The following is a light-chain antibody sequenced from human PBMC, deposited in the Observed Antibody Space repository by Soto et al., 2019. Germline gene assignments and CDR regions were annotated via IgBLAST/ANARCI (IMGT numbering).Light chain of an antibody. J-gene: IGLJ2*01. V-gene: IGLV2-14*01. CDR2: YVS. CDR3: SSYTSSSTVV. CDR1: SSDVGGYNY. Sequence: QSALTQPASVSGSPGQSITISCTGTSSDVGGYNYVSWYQQHPGKAPKLMIYYVSNRPSGVSNRFSGSKSGNTASLTISGIQAEDEADYYCSSYTSSSTVVFGGGTQLTVL.